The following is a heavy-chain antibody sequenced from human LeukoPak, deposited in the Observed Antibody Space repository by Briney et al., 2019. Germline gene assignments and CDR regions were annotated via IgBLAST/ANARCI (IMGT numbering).Heavy chain of an antibody. D-gene: IGHD3-10*01. CDR1: GGSIISSYF. J-gene: IGHJ4*02. CDR3: AKYASGSLVV. Sequence: SETLSLTCTVSGGSIISSYFWSWIRQPAGKGLEWIGRIYNTGSTDFNPSLKSQVTMSVDTSKNQFSLKLSSVTAADTAVYYCAKYASGSLVVWGQGTLVTVSS. CDR2: IYNTGST. V-gene: IGHV4-4*07.